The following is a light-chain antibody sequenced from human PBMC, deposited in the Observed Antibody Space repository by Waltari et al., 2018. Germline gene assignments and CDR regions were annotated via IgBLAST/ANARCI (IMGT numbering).Light chain of an antibody. V-gene: IGKV3-15*01. CDR3: TQYNSWPT. CDR2: GVS. Sequence: RVMTQSPATLSVSPGERATLYCRPSQSLSTSLAWYQQKTGQAPRLLIYGVSTRATGIPARFSGSGSGTEFTLTINSLQSEDFAVYYCTQYNSWPTFGGGTKVEIK. J-gene: IGKJ4*01. CDR1: QSLSTS.